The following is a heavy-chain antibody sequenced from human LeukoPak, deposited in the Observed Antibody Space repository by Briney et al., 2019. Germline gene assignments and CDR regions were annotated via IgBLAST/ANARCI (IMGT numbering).Heavy chain of an antibody. D-gene: IGHD1-1*01. V-gene: IGHV3-74*01. CDR2: INSDGSST. J-gene: IGHJ5*02. CDR1: RLTFRSYG. Sequence: PGGSLRLPCAASRLTFRSYGVSWVRQAPGKGLVWVSRINSDGSSTSYADSVKGRFTISRDNAKNTLYLQMNSLRAEDTAVYYCARDGNFGTTMNWFDPWGQGTLVTVSS. CDR3: ARDGNFGTTMNWFDP.